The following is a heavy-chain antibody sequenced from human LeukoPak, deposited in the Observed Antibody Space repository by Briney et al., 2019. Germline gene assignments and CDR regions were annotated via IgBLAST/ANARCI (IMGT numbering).Heavy chain of an antibody. J-gene: IGHJ4*02. CDR1: GFTFSGSA. D-gene: IGHD6-19*01. V-gene: IGHV3-73*01. CDR3: AKEVHQWLGRTPDY. Sequence: GGSLRLSCAASGFTFSGSAMHWVRQASGKGLEWVGRIRSKANSYATAYAASVKGRFTISRDNSKNTLYLQMNSLRAEDTAVYYCAKEVHQWLGRTPDYWGQGTLVTVSS. CDR2: IRSKANSYAT.